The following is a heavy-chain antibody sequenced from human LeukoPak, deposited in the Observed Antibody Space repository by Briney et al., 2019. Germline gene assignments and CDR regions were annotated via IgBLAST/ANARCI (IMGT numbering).Heavy chain of an antibody. CDR1: GGTFSSYA. D-gene: IGHD6-13*01. V-gene: IGHV1-69*04. CDR3: ARDTPGSSWYGGFDP. J-gene: IGHJ5*02. CDR2: IMPILGIA. Sequence: ASVKVSCKASGGTFSSYAISWVRQAPGQGLEWMGRIMPILGIANYAQKFQGRVTITADKSTSTAYMELSSLRSEDTAVYYCARDTPGSSWYGGFDPWGQGTLVTVSS.